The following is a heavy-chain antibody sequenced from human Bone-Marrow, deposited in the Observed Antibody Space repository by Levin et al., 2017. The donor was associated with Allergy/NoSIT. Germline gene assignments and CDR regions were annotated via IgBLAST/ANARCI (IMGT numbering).Heavy chain of an antibody. J-gene: IGHJ5*02. V-gene: IGHV4-34*01. CDR1: GGSFSGYY. Sequence: SETLSLTCAVYGGSFSGYYWSWIRQPPGKGLEWIGEINHSGSTNYNPSLKSRVTISVDTSKNQFSLKLSSVTAADTAVYYCARGLVKRYCSSTSCDWFDPWGQGTLVTVSS. CDR2: INHSGST. D-gene: IGHD2-2*01. CDR3: ARGLVKRYCSSTSCDWFDP.